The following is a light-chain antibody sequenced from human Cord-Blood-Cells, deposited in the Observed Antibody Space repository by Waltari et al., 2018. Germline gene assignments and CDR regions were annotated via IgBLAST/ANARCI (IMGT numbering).Light chain of an antibody. Sequence: NFMLTQPHSVSESPGKTVTISCTRSRGSIASNYVQWYQQRPGSAPTTVIYEDNQGPSGVPDRFSGCSDSYSNSASLTSSGLKTEAEADNYCQSYDSSNRVFGGGTKLTVL. J-gene: IGLJ3*02. CDR3: QSYDSSNRV. CDR1: RGSIASNY. CDR2: EDN. V-gene: IGLV6-57*03.